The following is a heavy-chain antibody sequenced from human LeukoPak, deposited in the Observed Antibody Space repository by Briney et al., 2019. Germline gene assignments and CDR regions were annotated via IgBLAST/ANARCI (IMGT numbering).Heavy chain of an antibody. CDR1: GASISSTNSY. V-gene: IGHV4-39*07. Sequence: PSETLSLTCTVSGASISSTNSYWGWIRQSPRTGLEGIGNIYSSGRSYYNPSLNSRGTISIDTSDKKFSLQLPSVNAADTAVYYCARKREGPTTGIDSWGQGTLVTVSS. D-gene: IGHD1-26*01. CDR2: IYSSGRS. CDR3: ARKREGPTTGIDS. J-gene: IGHJ4*02.